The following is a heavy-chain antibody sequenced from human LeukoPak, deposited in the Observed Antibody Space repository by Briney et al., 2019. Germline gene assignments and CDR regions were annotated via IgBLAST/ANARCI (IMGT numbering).Heavy chain of an antibody. J-gene: IGHJ4*02. V-gene: IGHV4-59*01. D-gene: IGHD2-2*01. CDR2: IYYSGST. CDR3: ARGLVVVPAAMSV. Sequence: SETLSLTCTVSGGSISSYYWSWIRQPPGKGLEWIGYIYYSGSTNYNPSLKSRFTISVNTSKNQFSLKLSSVTAADTAVYYCARGLVVVPAAMSVWGQGTLVTVSS. CDR1: GGSISSYY.